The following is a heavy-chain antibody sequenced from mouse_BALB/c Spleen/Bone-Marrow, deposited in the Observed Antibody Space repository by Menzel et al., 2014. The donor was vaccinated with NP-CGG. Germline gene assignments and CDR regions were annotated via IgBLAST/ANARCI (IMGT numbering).Heavy chain of an antibody. CDR1: GYSFTNYW. J-gene: IGHJ3*01. V-gene: IGHV1-74*01. CDR3: ASDDYDGSWFAY. Sequence: VQLVESGAELVRPGASVKLSCKASGYSFTNYWMNWMKQGPGQGLEWIGMIHPSDSETRLNQKFKDKATLTVDKSSSTAFMQLSSPTSEDSAVYYCASDDYDGSWFAYWGQGTLVTVSA. D-gene: IGHD2-4*01. CDR2: IHPSDSET.